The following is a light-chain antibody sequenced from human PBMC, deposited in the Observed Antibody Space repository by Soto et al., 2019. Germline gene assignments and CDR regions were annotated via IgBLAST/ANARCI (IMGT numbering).Light chain of an antibody. V-gene: IGKV2-30*02. CDR3: MQGTHWPRT. J-gene: IGKJ1*01. Sequence: DVVMTQSPLSLPVTLGQPASISCRSTQSLVHSNGNTYLIWFHQRPGQSPRGLIYKGSIRDSGVPDRFSGSGSGTEFTLKISRVEADDVGVYYCMQGTHWPRTFGQGTKVEIK. CDR1: QSLVHSNGNTY. CDR2: KGS.